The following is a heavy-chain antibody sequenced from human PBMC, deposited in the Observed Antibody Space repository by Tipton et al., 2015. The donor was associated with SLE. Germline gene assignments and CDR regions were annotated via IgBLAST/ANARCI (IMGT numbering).Heavy chain of an antibody. CDR3: ARGGNNWNEAGY. CDR1: GITVSDNY. CDR2: INQDGSEK. Sequence: SLRLSCAASGITVSDNYMNWVRQAPGKGLEWVTNINQDGSEKYHVDSVKGRFTISRDNAKNSLYLQMNSLRAEDTAVYYCARGGNNWNEAGYWGQGTLVTVSS. D-gene: IGHD1-20*01. V-gene: IGHV3-7*01. J-gene: IGHJ4*02.